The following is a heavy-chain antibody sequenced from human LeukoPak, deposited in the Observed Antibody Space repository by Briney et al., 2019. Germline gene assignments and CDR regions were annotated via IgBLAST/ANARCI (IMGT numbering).Heavy chain of an antibody. CDR3: ARDQGRGSGSYYSVWFDP. J-gene: IGHJ5*02. D-gene: IGHD3-10*01. V-gene: IGHV1-69*13. CDR2: IIPIFGTA. CDR1: GGTFSSYA. Sequence: SVKVSCKASGGTFSSYAISWVRQAPGQGLEWMGGIIPIFGTANYAQKFQGRVTITADESTSTAYMELSSLRSEDTAVYYCARDQGRGSGSYYSVWFDPWGQGTLVTVSS.